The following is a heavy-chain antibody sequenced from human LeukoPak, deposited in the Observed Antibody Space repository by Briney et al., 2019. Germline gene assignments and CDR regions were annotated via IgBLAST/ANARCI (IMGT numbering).Heavy chain of an antibody. CDR2: ISGSNGNT. V-gene: IGHV1-18*01. D-gene: IGHD5-18*01. J-gene: IGHJ4*02. Sequence: GASVKVSCKASGYTFTTSGISWVRQAPGQGLEWMGWISGSNGNTNYAQKLQGRVTMTTDTSTSTAYMELRSLRSDDTAVYYCAKGIELWLTYFDHWGQGTLVTASS. CDR3: AKGIELWLTYFDH. CDR1: GYTFTTSG.